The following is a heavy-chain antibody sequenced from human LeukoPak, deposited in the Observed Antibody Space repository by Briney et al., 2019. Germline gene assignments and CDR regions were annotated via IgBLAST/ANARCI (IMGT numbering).Heavy chain of an antibody. CDR1: GYTFTGYY. J-gene: IGHJ5*02. D-gene: IGHD3-10*01. CDR2: INPNSGGT. CDR3: ARGPTMVRGVIITYWFDP. V-gene: IGHV1-2*06. Sequence: ASVKVSCKASGYTFTGYYMHWVRQAPGQGLEWMGRINPNSGGTNYAQKFQGRVTMTRDTSISTAYMELSRLRSDDTAVYYCARGPTMVRGVIITYWFDPWGQGTLVTVSS.